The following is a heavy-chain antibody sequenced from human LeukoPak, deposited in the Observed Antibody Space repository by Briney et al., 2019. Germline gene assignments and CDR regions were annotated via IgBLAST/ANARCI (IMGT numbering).Heavy chain of an antibody. CDR1: GGSFSGYY. Sequence: PSETLSLTCAVYGGSFSGYYWSWIRQPPRKGLEWSGEINHSGSTNYNPSLKSRVTISVDTSKNQFSLKLSSVTAADTAVYYCARDGDCYDYWGQGTLVTVSS. CDR3: ARDGDCYDY. CDR2: INHSGST. D-gene: IGHD4-17*01. V-gene: IGHV4-34*01. J-gene: IGHJ4*02.